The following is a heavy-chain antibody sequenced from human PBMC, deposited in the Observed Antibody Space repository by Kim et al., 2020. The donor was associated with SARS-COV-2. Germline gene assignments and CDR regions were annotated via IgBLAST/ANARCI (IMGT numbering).Heavy chain of an antibody. J-gene: IGHJ4*01. CDR1: GFTFSSYW. CDR2: IKEDGSQT. Sequence: GGSLRLSCAASGFTFSSYWMTWFRQAPGKGLEWVANIKEDGSQTYYVYSLKGRFTISRDTAKNSLYLQMNSLRAEDTAVYYCARDPTRRFDYWGPGAL. CDR3: ARDPTRRFDY. V-gene: IGHV3-7*03.